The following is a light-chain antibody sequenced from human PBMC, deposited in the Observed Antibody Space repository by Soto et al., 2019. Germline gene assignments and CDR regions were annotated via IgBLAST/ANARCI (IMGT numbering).Light chain of an antibody. CDR2: AAS. Sequence: DIQMAQSPSSLSASVGDRVTITCRASQSISNYVSWYQQKPGKAPKLLIYAASTLHSGVPSRFSGSGSGTVFTLTITSPQPEDFATYCCQQGFSTLPITVGPGTKVDIK. V-gene: IGKV1-39*01. CDR1: QSISNY. CDR3: QQGFSTLPIT. J-gene: IGKJ3*01.